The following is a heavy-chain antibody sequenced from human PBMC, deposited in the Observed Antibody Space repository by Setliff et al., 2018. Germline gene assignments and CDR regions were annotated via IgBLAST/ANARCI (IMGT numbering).Heavy chain of an antibody. CDR1: GYSFTSYW. J-gene: IGHJ6*02. D-gene: IGHD2-2*01. CDR3: ARLVRDIVVVQDPGGDYSYSYVMDV. Sequence: GESLKISCKGSGYSFTSYWIGWVRQMPGKGLEWMGIIYPGDSDTRYSPSFQCQVTISADKSISTAYLQWSSLKASDTAMYYCARLVRDIVVVQDPGGDYSYSYVMDVWGQGTTVTVSS. CDR2: IYPGDSDT. V-gene: IGHV5-51*01.